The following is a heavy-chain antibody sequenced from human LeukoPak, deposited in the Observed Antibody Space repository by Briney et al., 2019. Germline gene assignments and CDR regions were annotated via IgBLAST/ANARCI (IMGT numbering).Heavy chain of an antibody. J-gene: IGHJ4*02. Sequence: PGGSLRLSCAASGFTFSGSAMHWVRQASGKGLEWVGRIRSKANSYATAYAASVKGRFTISRDDSKNTAYLQMNSLKTEDTAVYYCTSNILSGYLNYFDYWGQGTLVTVSS. CDR1: GFTFSGSA. D-gene: IGHD3-3*01. CDR2: IRSKANSYAT. CDR3: TSNILSGYLNYFDY. V-gene: IGHV3-73*01.